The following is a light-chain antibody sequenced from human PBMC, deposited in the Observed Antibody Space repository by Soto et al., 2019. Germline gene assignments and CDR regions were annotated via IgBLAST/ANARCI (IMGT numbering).Light chain of an antibody. V-gene: IGLV1-47*01. J-gene: IGLJ1*01. CDR1: SSNIGSAY. CDR3: QSYDSSLSGSYV. CDR2: RNN. Sequence: QSVLTQPPSASGTPGQTVTISCSGSSSNIGSAYIYWYQHLPGTAPKLLIYRNNQRPSGVPDRFSASKSGTSASLAISGLRSEDDADYYCQSYDSSLSGSYVFGTGTKVTVL.